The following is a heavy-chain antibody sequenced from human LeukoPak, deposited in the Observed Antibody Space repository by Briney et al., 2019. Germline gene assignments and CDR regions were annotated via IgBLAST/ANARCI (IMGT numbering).Heavy chain of an antibody. V-gene: IGHV3-53*01. CDR1: GFTVSSNY. CDR3: ARHYSSSWYYFDY. CDR2: IYSGGST. Sequence: PGGSLRLSCAAFGFTVSSNYMSWVRQAPGKGLEWVSVIYSGGSTYYADSVKGRFTISRDNSKNTLYLQMNSLRAEDTAVYYCARHYSSSWYYFDYWGQGTLVTVSS. J-gene: IGHJ4*02. D-gene: IGHD6-13*01.